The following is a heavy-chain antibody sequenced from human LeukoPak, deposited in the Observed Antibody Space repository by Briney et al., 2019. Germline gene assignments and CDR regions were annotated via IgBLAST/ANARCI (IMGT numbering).Heavy chain of an antibody. V-gene: IGHV1-18*01. CDR3: ARQAGYSTGWYGGYYFDH. D-gene: IGHD6-19*01. J-gene: IGHJ4*02. CDR2: IAVYNGDT. CDR1: GYIFTSYG. Sequence: ASVKVSCKASGYIFTSYGISWVRQAPGQGPEWMGWIAVYNGDTKFLQKFQGRVTLTTDASTNTAYMELRSLTSDDTVVYYCARQAGYSTGWYGGYYFDHWGQGTPVTVSA.